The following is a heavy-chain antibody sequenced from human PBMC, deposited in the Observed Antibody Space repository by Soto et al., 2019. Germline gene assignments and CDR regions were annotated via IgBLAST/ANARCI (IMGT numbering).Heavy chain of an antibody. J-gene: IGHJ5*02. CDR3: AYGINYVDYSSCFDP. CDR2: INPNSGNT. D-gene: IGHD4-17*01. CDR1: GYIFTNYD. Sequence: QVQLVQSGAEVKKPGASVKVSCKASGYIFTNYDINWVRQATGQGLEYLGWINPNSGNTGYVQKFKGRVTMTRNTSINTAYMELNILRSEHTAVYSCAYGINYVDYSSCFDPWAQGTLFTVSS. V-gene: IGHV1-8*01.